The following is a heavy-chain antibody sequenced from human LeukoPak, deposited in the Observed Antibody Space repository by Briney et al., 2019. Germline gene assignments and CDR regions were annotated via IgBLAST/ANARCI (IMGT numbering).Heavy chain of an antibody. D-gene: IGHD6-19*01. CDR1: GGTFSSYA. J-gene: IGHJ4*02. CDR2: IIPIFGTA. V-gene: IGHV1-69*05. CDR3: ASTRPPDSSGWSYYFDY. Sequence: GASVKVSCKASGGTFSSYAISWVRQAPGQGLEWMGGIIPIFGTANYAQKFQGRVTITTDESTSTAYMELSSLRSEDTAVYYCASTRPPDSSGWSYYFDYRGQGTLVTVSS.